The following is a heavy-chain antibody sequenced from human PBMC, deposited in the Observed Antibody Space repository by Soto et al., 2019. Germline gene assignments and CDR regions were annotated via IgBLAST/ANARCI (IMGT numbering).Heavy chain of an antibody. J-gene: IGHJ6*02. Sequence: QVQLVQSGAEVKKPRASVKVSCKASGYTLTSYGITWVRQAPGQGLEWMGWISAYNGNTNYAQKLQDRVIRTTDTSTSTAHMELRSLRSHDTGVYYCARGESIGDVWGQGTTVTVSS. CDR2: ISAYNGNT. CDR3: ARGESIGDV. V-gene: IGHV1-18*01. CDR1: GYTLTSYG. D-gene: IGHD6-6*01.